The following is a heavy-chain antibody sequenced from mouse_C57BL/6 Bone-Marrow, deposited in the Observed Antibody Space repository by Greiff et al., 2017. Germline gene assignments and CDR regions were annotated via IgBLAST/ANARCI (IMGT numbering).Heavy chain of an antibody. V-gene: IGHV1-50*01. J-gene: IGHJ1*03. CDR2: IDPSDSYT. Sequence: QVQLQQPGAELVKPGASVKLSCKASGYTFTSYWMQWVKQRPGQGLEWIGEIDPSDSYTNYNQKFKGKATLTVDTSSSTAYMQLSSLTSEYSAVYYCAREGPTTTVVAARYWYFDVWGTGTTVTVSS. D-gene: IGHD1-1*01. CDR3: AREGPTTTVVAARYWYFDV. CDR1: GYTFTSYW.